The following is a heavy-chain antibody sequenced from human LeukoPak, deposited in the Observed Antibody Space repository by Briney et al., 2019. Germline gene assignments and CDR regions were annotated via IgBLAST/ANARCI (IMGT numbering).Heavy chain of an antibody. D-gene: IGHD3-3*01. CDR1: GFTFSSYS. Sequence: PGGSLRLSCAASGFTFSSYSMDWVRQAPGKGLEWVSYISSSSSTIYYADSVKGRFTISRDNAKNSLYLQMNSLRAEDTAVYYCARGWDFWSGYYPDYFAYWGQGTLVTVSS. CDR2: ISSSSSTI. J-gene: IGHJ4*02. CDR3: ARGWDFWSGYYPDYFAY. V-gene: IGHV3-48*01.